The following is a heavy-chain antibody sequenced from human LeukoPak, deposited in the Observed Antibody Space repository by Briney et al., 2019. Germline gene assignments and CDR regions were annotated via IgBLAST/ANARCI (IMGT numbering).Heavy chain of an antibody. CDR2: ISSSGSTI. J-gene: IGHJ6*02. Sequence: HTGGSLRLSCAASGFTFSSYEMNWVRQAPGKGLEWVSYISSSGSTIYYADSVKGRFTISRDNAKNSLYLQMNSLRAEDTAVYYCARDRYCSSTSCYWAYYYYYYGMDVWGQGTTVTVSS. CDR1: GFTFSSYE. CDR3: ARDRYCSSTSCYWAYYYYYYGMDV. V-gene: IGHV3-48*03. D-gene: IGHD2-2*01.